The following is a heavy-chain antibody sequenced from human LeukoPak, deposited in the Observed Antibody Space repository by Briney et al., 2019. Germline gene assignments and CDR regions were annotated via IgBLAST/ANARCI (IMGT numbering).Heavy chain of an antibody. Sequence: GGSLRLSCAGSGITRSNYGMSWVRQAPGKGLEWVAGISGSGGRTKYADSVKGRFTISRDNPKNTLYLQMNSLRPEDTAMYFCAKRGVVIRVILVGFHKEANYFDSWGQGVLVTVPS. V-gene: IGHV3-23*01. D-gene: IGHD3-22*01. CDR1: GITRSNYG. CDR2: ISGSGGRT. J-gene: IGHJ4*02. CDR3: AKRGVVIRVILVGFHKEANYFDS.